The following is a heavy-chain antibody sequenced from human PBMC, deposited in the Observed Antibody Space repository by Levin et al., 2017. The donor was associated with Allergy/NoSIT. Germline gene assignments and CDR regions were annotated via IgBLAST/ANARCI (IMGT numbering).Heavy chain of an antibody. CDR1: GFTFSSSW. CDR2: IDTHGSRT. CDR3: TRELGGYGSY. J-gene: IGHJ4*02. V-gene: IGHV3-74*01. Sequence: GESLKISCEASGFTFSSSWMHWVRQAPGKGLVWVSRIDTHGSRTDYADSVKGRFIISRDKAENTLYLQMSSLRGEDTALYYCTRELGGYGSYWGQGSLVTVSS. D-gene: IGHD4-17*01.